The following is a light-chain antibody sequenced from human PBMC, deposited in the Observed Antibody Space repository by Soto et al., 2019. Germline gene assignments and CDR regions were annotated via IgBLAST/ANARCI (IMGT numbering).Light chain of an antibody. CDR2: GAS. J-gene: IGKJ1*01. CDR3: QQYNNWPPWT. V-gene: IGKV3-15*01. CDR1: QSVISN. Sequence: EIVMTQSPATLSVSPGERDTLSCRASQSVISNFAWYQQKPGQAPRLLIYGASTRATGIPARFSGSGSGTEFTLTISSLQSEDFAVYYCQQYNNWPPWTCGQGTKVEIK.